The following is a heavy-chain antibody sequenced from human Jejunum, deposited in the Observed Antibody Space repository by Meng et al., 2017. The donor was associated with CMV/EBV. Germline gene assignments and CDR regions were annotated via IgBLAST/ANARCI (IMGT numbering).Heavy chain of an antibody. CDR1: GFTFSGHW. J-gene: IGHJ4*02. D-gene: IGHD5-24*01. Sequence: EVQLVESGGGLVQPGGALRLSCAASGFTFSGHWMHWVRQAPGKGLQWVSRITNDGSGTAYADSVRGRFTISRDNAKNTLFLQMNSLRAEDTAVYYCAKTNVGGGYNPNFDYWGQGTLVTVAS. CDR2: ITNDGSGT. CDR3: AKTNVGGGYNPNFDY. V-gene: IGHV3-74*01.